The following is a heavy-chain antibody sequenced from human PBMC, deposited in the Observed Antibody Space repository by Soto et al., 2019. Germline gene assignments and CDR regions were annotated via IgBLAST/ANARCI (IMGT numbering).Heavy chain of an antibody. V-gene: IGHV3-23*01. D-gene: IGHD3-22*01. CDR2: ISGSGGST. CDR3: AKYCYDSSGYSPYYFDY. Sequence: GGCLRLSCAASGCTFSSYAMSWVRQAPGKGLEWVSAISGSGGSTYYADSVKGRFTISRDNSKNTLYLQMNSLRAEDTAVYYCAKYCYDSSGYSPYYFDYWGQGTLVTVSS. CDR1: GCTFSSYA. J-gene: IGHJ4*02.